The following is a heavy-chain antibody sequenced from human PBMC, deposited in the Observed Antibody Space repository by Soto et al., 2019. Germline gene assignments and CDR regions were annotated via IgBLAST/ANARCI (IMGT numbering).Heavy chain of an antibody. CDR1: GFTFSSYA. J-gene: IGHJ4*02. Sequence: EVPLLESGGGLVQPGGSLRLSCAASGFTFSSYAMSWVRQAPGKGLEWLAGITFRGDYTYYADSVKGRFTLSMDKSRNRLDLQMNILTVEYTALYYCAKRGTMGVFDYWGQGTLLTVSS. D-gene: IGHD1-26*01. CDR2: ITFRGDYT. V-gene: IGHV3-23*01. CDR3: AKRGTMGVFDY.